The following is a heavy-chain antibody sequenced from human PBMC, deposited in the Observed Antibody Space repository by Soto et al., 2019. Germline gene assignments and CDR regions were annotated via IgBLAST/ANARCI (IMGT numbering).Heavy chain of an antibody. V-gene: IGHV3-33*01. D-gene: IGHD6-19*01. CDR2: IWSDGKKE. Sequence: QVQLVESGGGVVQPGRSLRLSCVGSGFPFWHYGMHWVRQAPGKGLEWVAVIWSDGKKESYADFVKGRFAISRDNFKDALYLQMTSLRAEDTAVYYCARVRDGGWFHMDAWGKGTTVTVSS. CDR3: ARVRDGGWFHMDA. CDR1: GFPFWHYG. J-gene: IGHJ6*04.